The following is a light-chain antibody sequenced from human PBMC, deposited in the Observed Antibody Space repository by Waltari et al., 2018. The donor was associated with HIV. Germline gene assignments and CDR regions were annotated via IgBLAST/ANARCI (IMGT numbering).Light chain of an antibody. J-gene: IGLJ1*01. CDR2: GKK. V-gene: IGLV3-9*01. CDR1: NIGSKG. Sequence: SYDLAQPLSVSVALGQTARISCGGDNIGSKGVHWYQPQTGQTPLLVIDGKKNRPSGIPARLSGTNSGNTATLTITRAQAGDEADYYCQVGDSSSYVFGTGTRVIVL. CDR3: QVGDSSSYV.